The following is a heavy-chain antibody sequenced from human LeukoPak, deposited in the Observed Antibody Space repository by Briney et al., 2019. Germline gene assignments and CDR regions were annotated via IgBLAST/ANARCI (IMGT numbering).Heavy chain of an antibody. D-gene: IGHD1-26*01. V-gene: IGHV1-69*04. J-gene: IGHJ5*02. Sequence: SVKVSCKASGGTFISYTISWVRQAPGQGLEWMGRIIPILGIANYAQKFQGRVTMTRDTSISTAYMELSRLRSDDTAVYYCARDRGSGSYEFDPWGQGTLVTVSS. CDR2: IIPILGIA. CDR1: GGTFISYT. CDR3: ARDRGSGSYEFDP.